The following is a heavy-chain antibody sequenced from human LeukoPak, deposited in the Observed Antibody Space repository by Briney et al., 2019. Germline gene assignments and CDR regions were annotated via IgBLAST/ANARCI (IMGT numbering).Heavy chain of an antibody. D-gene: IGHD1-26*01. CDR2: IKGDESAR. V-gene: IGHV3-7*01. CDR1: GFTFSTYW. Sequence: GGSLRLSCEVSGFTFSTYWMAWVRQAPGKGLEWVANIKGDESARHQADSVKGRFTISRDNAKKSVYLQMSSLRGEDTAVYYCARDVGGSLVYWGQGTLVTVSS. CDR3: ARDVGGSLVY. J-gene: IGHJ4*02.